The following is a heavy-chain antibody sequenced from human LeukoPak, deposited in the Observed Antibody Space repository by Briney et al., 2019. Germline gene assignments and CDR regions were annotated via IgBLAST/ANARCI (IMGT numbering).Heavy chain of an antibody. CDR1: GGSISSGSYY. D-gene: IGHD2-21*02. CDR2: IYTSGST. V-gene: IGHV4-61*02. Sequence: SQTLSLTCTVSGGSISSGSYYWSWIRQPAGKGLEWIGRIYTSGSTNYNPSLKSRVTISVDTSKNQFSLKLSSVTAADTAVYYCARISCAGDCYTYYYYYYMDVWGKGTTVTVSS. J-gene: IGHJ6*03. CDR3: ARISCAGDCYTYYYYYYMDV.